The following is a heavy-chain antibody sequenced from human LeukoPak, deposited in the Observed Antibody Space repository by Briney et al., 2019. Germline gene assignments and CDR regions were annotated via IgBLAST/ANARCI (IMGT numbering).Heavy chain of an antibody. CDR3: AVGRDTATEFDY. J-gene: IGHJ4*02. CDR2: IVVGSGNT. Sequence: SVKVSCKASGFTFTSSAMQWVRQARGQRLEWIGWIVVGSGNTNYAQKFQERVTITRDMSTSTAYMELSSLRSEDTAVYYRAVGRDTATEFDYWGQGTLVTVSS. V-gene: IGHV1-58*02. CDR1: GFTFTSSA. D-gene: IGHD5-18*01.